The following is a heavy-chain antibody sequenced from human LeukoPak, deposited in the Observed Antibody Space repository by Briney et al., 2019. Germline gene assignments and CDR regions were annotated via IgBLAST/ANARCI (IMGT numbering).Heavy chain of an antibody. Sequence: SGGSLRLSCAASGFTFSSYAMSWVRQAPGKGLEWVSAISGSGGSTYYADSVKGRFTISRDNAKNSLYLQMNSLRAEDTAVYYCARDPLGDYADYWGQGTLVTVSS. V-gene: IGHV3-23*01. CDR3: ARDPLGDYADY. CDR2: ISGSGGST. J-gene: IGHJ4*02. D-gene: IGHD4-17*01. CDR1: GFTFSSYA.